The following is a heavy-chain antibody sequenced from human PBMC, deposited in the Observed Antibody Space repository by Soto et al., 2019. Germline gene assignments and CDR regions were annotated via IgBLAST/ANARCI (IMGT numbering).Heavy chain of an antibody. CDR2: ISTGSSYI. CDR1: GFTFSAYT. D-gene: IGHD4-17*01. CDR3: ARESLRRAFDI. V-gene: IGHV3-21*01. Sequence: GGSLRLSCAASGFTFSAYTMNWVRQAPGKGLEWVSSISTGSSYIYYADSVKGRFTISRDNAKNSLYLQMSSLRAEDTAVYYCARESLRRAFDIWGQGTMVTVS. J-gene: IGHJ3*02.